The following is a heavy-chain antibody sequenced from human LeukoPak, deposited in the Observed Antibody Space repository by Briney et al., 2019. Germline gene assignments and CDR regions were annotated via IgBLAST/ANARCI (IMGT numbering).Heavy chain of an antibody. J-gene: IGHJ6*03. CDR1: GFTFSSYS. CDR2: ISSSSSTI. D-gene: IGHD7-27*01. CDR3: ARLGMGYYYYYYMDV. Sequence: GGSLRLSCAASGFTFSSYSMNWVRQAPGKGLEWVSYISSSSSTIYYADSVKGRFTISRDNAKNSLYLQMNSLRAEDTAVYYCARLGMGYYYYYYMDVWGKGTTVTVSS. V-gene: IGHV3-48*01.